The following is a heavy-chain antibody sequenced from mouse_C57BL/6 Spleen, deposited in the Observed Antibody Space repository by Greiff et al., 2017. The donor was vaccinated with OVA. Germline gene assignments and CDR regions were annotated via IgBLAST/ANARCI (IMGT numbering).Heavy chain of an antibody. CDR3: ATYYYGSSPCY. D-gene: IGHD1-1*01. CDR1: GYTFTSYG. CDR2: IYPRSGNT. J-gene: IGHJ2*01. Sequence: SGAELARPGASVKLSCKASGYTFTSYGISWVKQRTGQGLEWIGEIYPRSGNTYYNEKFKGKATLTADKSSSTAYMELRSLTSEDSAVYFCATYYYGSSPCYWGQGTTLTVSS. V-gene: IGHV1-81*01.